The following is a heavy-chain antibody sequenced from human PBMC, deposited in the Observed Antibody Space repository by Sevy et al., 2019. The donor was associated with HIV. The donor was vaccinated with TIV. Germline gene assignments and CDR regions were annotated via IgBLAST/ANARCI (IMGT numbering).Heavy chain of an antibody. CDR1: GGSVNSGVSY. J-gene: IGHJ5*02. CDR2: IYKGVST. V-gene: IGHV4-61*03. D-gene: IGHD1-1*01. Sequence: SETLSLTCSVSGGSVNSGVSYWSWIRQSPGKGLEWIAYIYKGVSTNYNPSLKSRVTISVDTSKNHFSLKLSSVTAAHTAVYYCATNQGYPGDWLDPWGQGTPVTVSS. CDR3: ATNQGYPGDWLDP.